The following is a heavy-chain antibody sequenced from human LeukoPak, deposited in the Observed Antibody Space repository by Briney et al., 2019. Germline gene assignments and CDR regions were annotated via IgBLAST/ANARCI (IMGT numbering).Heavy chain of an antibody. Sequence: PSETLSLTCTVSGGSISSRNYYWAWIRQPPGKGLEWIGNIYYSGSTYYNPSLKSRVTISVDTSKNQFSLKLSSVTAADTAVYYCARQVGASSNDDWGQGTLVTVSS. D-gene: IGHD1-26*01. CDR3: ARQVGASSNDD. CDR2: IYYSGST. V-gene: IGHV4-39*01. J-gene: IGHJ4*02. CDR1: GGSISSRNYY.